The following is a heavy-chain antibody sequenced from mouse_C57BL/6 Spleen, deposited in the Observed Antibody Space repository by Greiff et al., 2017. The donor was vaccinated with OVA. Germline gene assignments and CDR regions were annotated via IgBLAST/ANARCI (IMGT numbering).Heavy chain of an antibody. V-gene: IGHV1-15*01. J-gene: IGHJ2*01. CDR1: GYTFTDYE. D-gene: IGHD2-5*01. Sequence: QVHVKQSGAELVRPGASVTLSCKASGYTFTDYEMHWVKQTPVHGLEWIGAIDPETGGTAYNQKFKGKAILTADKSSSTAYMELRSLTSEDSAVYYCTRGYSTFDYWGQGTTLTVSS. CDR2: IDPETGGT. CDR3: TRGYSTFDY.